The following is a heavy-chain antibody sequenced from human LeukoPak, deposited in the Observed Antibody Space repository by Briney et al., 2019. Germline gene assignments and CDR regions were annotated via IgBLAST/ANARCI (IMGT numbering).Heavy chain of an antibody. CDR2: MNPNSGNT. D-gene: IGHD3-10*01. J-gene: IGHJ6*03. CDR1: GYTFTSYD. CDR3: ARLLWFGEGYYYYYYMDV. V-gene: IGHV1-8*01. Sequence: ASVKVSCKASGYTFTSYDINWVRQATGQGLEWMGWMNPNSGNTGYAQKFQGRVTMTRNTSISTAYMELSSLRSEDTAVYYCARLLWFGEGYYYYYYMDVWGKGTTVTISS.